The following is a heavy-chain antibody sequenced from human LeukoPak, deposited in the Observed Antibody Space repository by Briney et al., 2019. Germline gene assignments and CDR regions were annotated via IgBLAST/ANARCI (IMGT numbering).Heavy chain of an antibody. J-gene: IGHJ4*02. D-gene: IGHD6-19*01. Sequence: GGSLRLSCAVSGFSVSNYAMHWVRQAPGKGLEWVSLISGTGGSLYYADSVKGRFTISRDNFKNTMYLQMNSLRAEDTAVYYCAKDGTKIAVAGTGCDYWGQGTLVTVSS. CDR2: ISGTGGSL. V-gene: IGHV3-23*01. CDR1: GFSVSNYA. CDR3: AKDGTKIAVAGTGCDY.